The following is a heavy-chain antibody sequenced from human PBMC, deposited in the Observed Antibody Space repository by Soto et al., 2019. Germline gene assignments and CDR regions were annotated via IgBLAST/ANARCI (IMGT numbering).Heavy chain of an antibody. CDR1: GFIFSDYY. V-gene: IGHV3-72*01. Sequence: EVQLMESGGGLVQPGGCLRLSCAASGFIFSDYYMDWVRQVPGKGLEWVGRTRNKVNSFSAEYAESVKGRFSIYRDASKDSMYLQMNSLKSDDTAVYYCARETGGSYDYWGQGAMVTVSS. CDR3: ARETGGSYDY. CDR2: TRNKVNSFSA. D-gene: IGHD3-16*01. J-gene: IGHJ4*02.